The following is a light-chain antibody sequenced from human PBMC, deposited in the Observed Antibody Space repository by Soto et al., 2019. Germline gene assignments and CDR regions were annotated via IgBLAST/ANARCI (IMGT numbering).Light chain of an antibody. V-gene: IGKV3-11*01. J-gene: IGKJ4*02. CDR2: DAS. Sequence: EIVLTQSPATLSLSPGETATLSCRASQSVSSSLAWYQQKPGQTPRLLIYDASNRATGIPARFTGSGSGTDFTRSVSSLEPEDFDVYYCPQRSSWPLSFGGGTEVEIK. CDR1: QSVSSS. CDR3: PQRSSWPLS.